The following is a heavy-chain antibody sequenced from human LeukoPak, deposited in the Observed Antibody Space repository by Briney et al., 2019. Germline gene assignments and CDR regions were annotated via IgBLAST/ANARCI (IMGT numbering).Heavy chain of an antibody. CDR3: AREENYYDSSPSSVGNYFDY. CDR2: INPSGGST. CDR1: GYTFTSYY. J-gene: IGHJ4*02. V-gene: IGHV1-46*01. Sequence: ASVKVSCKASGYTFTSYYMHWVRQAPGQGLEWMGIINPSGGSTSYAQKFQGRVTMTRDMSTSTVYMELSSLRSEDTAVCYCAREENYYDSSPSSVGNYFDYWGQGTLVTVSS. D-gene: IGHD3-22*01.